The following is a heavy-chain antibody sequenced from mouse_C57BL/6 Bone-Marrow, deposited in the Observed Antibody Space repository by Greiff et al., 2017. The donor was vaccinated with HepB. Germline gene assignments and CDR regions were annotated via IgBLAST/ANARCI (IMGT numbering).Heavy chain of an antibody. CDR2: ISYDGSN. CDR1: GYSITSGYY. CDR3: AREGYGSSYRWYFDV. V-gene: IGHV3-6*01. Sequence: EVQLQESGPGLVKPSQSLSLTCSVTGYSITSGYYWNWIRQFPGNKLEWMGYISYDGSNNYNPSLKNRISITRDTSKNQFFLKLNSVTTEDTATYYWAREGYGSSYRWYFDVWGTGTTVTVSS. J-gene: IGHJ1*03. D-gene: IGHD1-1*01.